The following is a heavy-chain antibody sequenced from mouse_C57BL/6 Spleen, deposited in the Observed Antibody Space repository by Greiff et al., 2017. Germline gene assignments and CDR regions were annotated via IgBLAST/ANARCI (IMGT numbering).Heavy chain of an antibody. CDR1: GYAFSSYW. V-gene: IGHV1-80*01. Sequence: VQLQQSGAELVKPGASVKISCKASGYAFSSYWMNWVKQRPGKGLEWIGQIYPGDGDTNYNGKFKGKATLTADKSSSTAYMQLSSLTSEDSAVYFCARRTYDYSWLAYWGQVTLVTVSA. CDR3: ARRTYDYSWLAY. CDR2: IYPGDGDT. J-gene: IGHJ3*01. D-gene: IGHD2-4*01.